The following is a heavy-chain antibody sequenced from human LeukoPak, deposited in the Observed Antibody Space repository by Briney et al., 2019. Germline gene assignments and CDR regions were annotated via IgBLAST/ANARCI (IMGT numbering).Heavy chain of an antibody. CDR3: ARGLELRLSGFDP. CDR2: INPVGSET. CDR1: GFSFSEYW. J-gene: IGHJ5*02. V-gene: IGHV3-7*03. Sequence: GESLRLSCAASGFSFSEYWMSWVRQAPGKGLEWVANINPVGSETYYVDSVRGRFTISRDSAMNLLYLQMNSLRSEDTAVYYCARGLELRLSGFDPWGQGTLVTISS. D-gene: IGHD1-7*01.